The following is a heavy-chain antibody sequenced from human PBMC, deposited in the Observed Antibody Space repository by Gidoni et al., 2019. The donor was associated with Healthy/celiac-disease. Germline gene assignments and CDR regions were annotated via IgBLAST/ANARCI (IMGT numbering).Heavy chain of an antibody. CDR2: IYYSGST. V-gene: IGHV4-59*01. CDR1: GGSISSYY. D-gene: IGHD3-10*01. CDR3: ARGRFGDLPY. J-gene: IGHJ4*02. Sequence: QVQLQESGPGLVKPSATLSLTCTVSGGSISSYYWSWIRQPPGKGLEWIGYIYYSGSTNYNPSLKSRVTISVDTSKNQFSLKLSSVTAADTAVYYCARGRFGDLPYWGQGTLVTVSS.